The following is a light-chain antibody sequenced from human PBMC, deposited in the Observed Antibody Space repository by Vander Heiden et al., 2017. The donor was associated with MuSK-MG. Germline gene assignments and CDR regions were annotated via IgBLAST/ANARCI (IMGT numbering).Light chain of an antibody. CDR1: SSNIGSNT. V-gene: IGLV1-44*01. Sequence: QSVLTQPPSASGTPGQRVTISCSGSSSNIGSNTVNWYHQLPGTDPKLLIYSNNQRPSGVPDRFSGSKSGTSASLAISGLQSEEEADYYCAAWDDSLNGWVFGGGTKLTVL. J-gene: IGLJ3*02. CDR2: SNN. CDR3: AAWDDSLNGWV.